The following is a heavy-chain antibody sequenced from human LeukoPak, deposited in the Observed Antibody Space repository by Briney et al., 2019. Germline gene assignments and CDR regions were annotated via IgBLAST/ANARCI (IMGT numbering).Heavy chain of an antibody. CDR2: ISYDGSNE. Sequence: GGSLRLSCAASGFTFSSYVMHWVRQAPGKGLEWVAIISYDGSNEYYADSVKGRFTISRDNSKNTLYLQMNSLRAADTAVYYCARDLLEGDFSSGPDYWGQGTLVTVSS. D-gene: IGHD6-19*01. CDR1: GFTFSSYV. V-gene: IGHV3-30*04. J-gene: IGHJ4*02. CDR3: ARDLLEGDFSSGPDY.